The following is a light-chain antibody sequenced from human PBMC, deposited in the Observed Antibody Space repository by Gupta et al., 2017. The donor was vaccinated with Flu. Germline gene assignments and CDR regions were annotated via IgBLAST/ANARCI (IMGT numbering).Light chain of an antibody. CDR1: QSVSSY. J-gene: IGKJ2*03. Sequence: EIVLTQSPATLSLSPGERATLSCRASQSVSSYLAWYQQKPGQAPRLPVYDASNRATGITARFSGSGSGTDFTLTISILEPEDFAVYYCQQRTNWLYSFGQGTKLEIK. V-gene: IGKV3-11*01. CDR3: QQRTNWLYS. CDR2: DAS.